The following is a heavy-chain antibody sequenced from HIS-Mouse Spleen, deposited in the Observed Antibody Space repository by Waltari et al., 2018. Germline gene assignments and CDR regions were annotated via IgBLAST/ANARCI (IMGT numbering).Heavy chain of an antibody. CDR3: AREIPYSSSWYDWYFDL. J-gene: IGHJ2*01. CDR2: IYYSGST. V-gene: IGHV4-39*07. Sequence: LQMQESGPGLVKPSETLSLSCPVSGCCSRSSRYYRGWFRQPPGKGLEWIGSIYYSGSTYYNPSLKSRVTISVDTSKNQFSLKLSSVTAADTAVYYCAREIPYSSSWYDWYFDLWGRGTLVTVSS. D-gene: IGHD6-13*01. CDR1: GCCSRSSRYY.